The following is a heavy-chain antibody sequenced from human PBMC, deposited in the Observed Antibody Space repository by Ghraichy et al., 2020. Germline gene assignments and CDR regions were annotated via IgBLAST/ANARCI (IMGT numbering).Heavy chain of an antibody. CDR3: ARVVVGATNWFDP. D-gene: IGHD1-26*01. CDR1: GYTFTGYY. J-gene: IGHJ5*02. CDR2: INPNSGGT. Sequence: KVSCTASGYTFTGYYIHWVRQAPGQGLEWMGWINPNSGGTNYAQKFQDRVTMTRDTSISTAYMELSRLRSDDTAIYYCARVVVGATNWFDPWGQGTLVTVSS. V-gene: IGHV1-2*02.